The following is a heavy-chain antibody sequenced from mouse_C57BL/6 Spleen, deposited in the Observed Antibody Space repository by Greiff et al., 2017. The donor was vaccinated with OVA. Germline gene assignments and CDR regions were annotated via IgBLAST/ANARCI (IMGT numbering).Heavy chain of an antibody. Sequence: DVHLVESGGGLVQPGGSLKLSCAASGFTFSDYYMYWVRQTPEKRLEWVAYISNGGGSTYYPDTVKGRFTISRDNAKNTLYLQMSRLKSEDTAMYYCASYYYGSSWYFDVWGTGTTFTVSS. CDR1: GFTFSDYY. CDR3: ASYYYGSSWYFDV. D-gene: IGHD1-1*01. CDR2: ISNGGGST. V-gene: IGHV5-12*01. J-gene: IGHJ1*03.